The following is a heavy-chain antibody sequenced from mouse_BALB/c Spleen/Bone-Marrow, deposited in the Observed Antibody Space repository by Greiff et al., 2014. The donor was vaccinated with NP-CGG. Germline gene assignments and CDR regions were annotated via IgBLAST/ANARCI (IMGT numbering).Heavy chain of an antibody. CDR3: ARGGYGNYVFAY. J-gene: IGHJ3*01. Sequence: VKLMESGAELARPGASVKLSCKASGYTFTSYWMQWVKQRPGQGLEWIGTIYPGDGDTRYTQKFKGKATLTADKSSSTAYTQLSSLASEDPAVYYCARGGYGNYVFAYWGQGTLVTVSA. D-gene: IGHD2-1*01. CDR2: IYPGDGDT. CDR1: GYTFTSYW. V-gene: IGHV1-87*01.